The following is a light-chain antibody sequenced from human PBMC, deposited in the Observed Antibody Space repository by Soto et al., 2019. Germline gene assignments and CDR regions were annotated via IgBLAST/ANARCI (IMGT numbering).Light chain of an antibody. CDR3: QHPGSWPPT. CDR2: DAS. V-gene: IGKV3-11*01. CDR1: QTIDTY. Sequence: DIVLTQSPATLSLSPGESATLSCTTNQTIDTYFAWYQQKRGLPPRLLIYDASNRAIGIPARFSGRGSGTYCSLTISSLEPEDFAVYYSQHPGSWPPTFGRGTRLEI. J-gene: IGKJ5*01.